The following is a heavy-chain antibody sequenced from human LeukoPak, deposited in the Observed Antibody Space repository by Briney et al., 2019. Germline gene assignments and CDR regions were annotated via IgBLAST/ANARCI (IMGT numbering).Heavy chain of an antibody. CDR1: GFTFSSYA. J-gene: IGHJ4*02. Sequence: PGGSLRLSCAASGFTFSSYAMSWVRQAPGKGLEWVSAISGSGGSTYYADSVKGRFTISRDNSKNTLYLQMNSLRAEDTAVYCCASEPWYYYDSSGFTLPFDYWGQGTLVTVSS. CDR2: ISGSGGST. V-gene: IGHV3-23*01. CDR3: ASEPWYYYDSSGFTLPFDY. D-gene: IGHD3-22*01.